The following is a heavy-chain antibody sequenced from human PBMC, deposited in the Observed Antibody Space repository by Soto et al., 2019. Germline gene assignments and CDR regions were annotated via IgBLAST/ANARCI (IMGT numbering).Heavy chain of an antibody. CDR1: AAALIRVNYY. CDR3: ARLRIATNNYKWFDP. D-gene: IGHD2-21*01. Sequence: SQTLSLTWSVDAAALIRVNYYWSWILQVPGKGLEWIGHIYVTGAVDYNPSLRDRITISQDTTERQFSLNLRLVTAADTAVYYCARLRIATNNYKWFDPWGQGTLVTVSS. CDR2: IYVTGAV. J-gene: IGHJ5*02. V-gene: IGHV4-31*02.